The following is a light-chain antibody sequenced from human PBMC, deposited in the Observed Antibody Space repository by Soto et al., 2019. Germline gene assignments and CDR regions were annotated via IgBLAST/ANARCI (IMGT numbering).Light chain of an antibody. V-gene: IGKV3-20*01. CDR1: QSVSSN. CDR2: GAS. Sequence: EILLPQSPATLSVSPGDRATLSCRASQSVSSNLAWYQQKPGQAPRLLIYGASTRATGTPDRFSVSGSGTDFTLTISRLEPGDFAVYYCQQYGSAGTCGQGTKVDI. J-gene: IGKJ1*01. CDR3: QQYGSAGT.